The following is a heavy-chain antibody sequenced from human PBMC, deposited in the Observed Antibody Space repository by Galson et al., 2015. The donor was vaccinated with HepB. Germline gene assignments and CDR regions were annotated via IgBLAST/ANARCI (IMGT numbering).Heavy chain of an antibody. V-gene: IGHV3-30*18. CDR2: ISYDGSNK. J-gene: IGHJ4*02. CDR3: AKDRVAWELLAVFDY. CDR1: GFTFSSYG. D-gene: IGHD1-26*01. Sequence: SLRLSCAASGFTFSSYGMHWVRQAPGKGLEWVAVISYDGSNKYYADSVKGRFTISRGNSKNTLYLQMNSLRAEDTAVYYCAKDRVAWELLAVFDYWGQGTLVTVSS.